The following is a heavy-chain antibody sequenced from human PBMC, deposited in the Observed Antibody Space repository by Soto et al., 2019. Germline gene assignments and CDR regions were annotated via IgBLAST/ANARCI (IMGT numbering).Heavy chain of an antibody. CDR1: GYTFTSYG. J-gene: IGHJ6*03. D-gene: IGHD3-3*01. CDR2: ISAYNGNT. Sequence: ASVKVSCKASGYTFTSYGISWVRQAPGQGLEWMGWISAYNGNTNYAQKLQGRVTMTTDTSTSTAYMELRSLRSDDTAVYYCAKDQPDDFWSGYPEREYYYYYYMDVWGKGTTVTVSS. V-gene: IGHV1-18*01. CDR3: AKDQPDDFWSGYPEREYYYYYYMDV.